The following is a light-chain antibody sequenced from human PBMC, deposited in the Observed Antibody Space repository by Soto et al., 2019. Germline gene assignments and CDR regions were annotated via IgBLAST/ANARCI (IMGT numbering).Light chain of an antibody. Sequence: DIQMTQSPSSLSASVGDRVSVTCGTSQNITKFLNWYQEKPGKAPKVLIYVTSNLENGVPSRFSGSGSGTHFTLSISSLQPEDFATHYCQQTFSAPGTFGPGTRVEVK. CDR2: VTS. J-gene: IGKJ1*01. CDR3: QQTFSAPGT. V-gene: IGKV1-39*01. CDR1: QNITKF.